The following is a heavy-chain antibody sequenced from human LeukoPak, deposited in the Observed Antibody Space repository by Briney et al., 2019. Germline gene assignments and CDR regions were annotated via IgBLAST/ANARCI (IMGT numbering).Heavy chain of an antibody. V-gene: IGHV3-23*01. CDR2: ISGSGGST. CDR3: AKDRTSHRGIAEYFHH. CDR1: GFTFSSYA. Sequence: PGGSLRLSCAASGFTFSSYALSWVRQAPGKGLEWVSSISGSGGSTFYADSVKGRFTISRDNSKNTLHLQLNSLRAEDTALYYCAKDRTSHRGIAEYFHHWGQGTLVTVFS. J-gene: IGHJ1*01. D-gene: IGHD2-8*01.